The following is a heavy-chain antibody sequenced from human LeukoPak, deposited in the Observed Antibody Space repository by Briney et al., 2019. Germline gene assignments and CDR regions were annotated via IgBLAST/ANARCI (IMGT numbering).Heavy chain of an antibody. V-gene: IGHV3-48*01. J-gene: IGHJ4*02. CDR2: IGTSGNTI. Sequence: GGSLRLSCAAPGFTFSGYIMNWVRQAPGKGLEWVSFIGTSGNTIYYADSVKGRFTVSRDNAKNSLFLQMNSLRAEDTAVYYCARDQWLDYWGQGTLVTVSS. CDR3: ARDQWLDY. CDR1: GFTFSGYI. D-gene: IGHD6-19*01.